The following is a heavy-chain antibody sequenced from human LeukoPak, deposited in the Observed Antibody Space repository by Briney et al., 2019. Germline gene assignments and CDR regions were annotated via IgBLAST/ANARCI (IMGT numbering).Heavy chain of an antibody. D-gene: IGHD5-12*01. CDR2: ISYDGSNK. Sequence: PGRSLRLSRAASGFTFSSYGMHWVRQDPSKGLEWVAVISYDGSNKYYADSVTGRFTIFRDNSKNTLYLQMNSLRAEDTAVYYCAKDSADIVATTLAGYWGQGTLVTVSS. V-gene: IGHV3-30*18. CDR3: AKDSADIVATTLAGY. CDR1: GFTFSSYG. J-gene: IGHJ4*02.